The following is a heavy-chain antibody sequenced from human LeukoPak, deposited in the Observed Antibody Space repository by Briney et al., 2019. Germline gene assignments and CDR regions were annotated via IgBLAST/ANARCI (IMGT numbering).Heavy chain of an antibody. CDR2: ISGSYGNT. V-gene: IGHV3-23*01. J-gene: IGHJ5*02. CDR1: GFTFSSYA. Sequence: PGGSLRLSCAASGFTFSSYAMSWVRQAPGKGLEWVSYISGSYGNTYYTDSVKGRFTISRGNSKNTLYLQMNSLRAEDTAVYYCARVTASNWNFWFDPWGQGTLVTVSS. CDR3: ARVTASNWNFWFDP. D-gene: IGHD1-7*01.